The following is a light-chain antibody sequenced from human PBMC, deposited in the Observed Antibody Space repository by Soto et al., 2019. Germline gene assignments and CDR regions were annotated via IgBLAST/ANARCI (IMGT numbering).Light chain of an antibody. V-gene: IGKV2-28*01. CDR2: LGS. CDR3: MQALQTPIT. Sequence: DIVMTQSPLSLPVTPGEPASISCRSSQSLLHSNGYNYLDWYLQKPGQSPQLLIYLGSNRASGVPDRFRGSGSVTDFTLQISRVEAEDVAVYYCMQALQTPITFGQGTRLEIK. CDR1: QSLLHSNGYNY. J-gene: IGKJ5*01.